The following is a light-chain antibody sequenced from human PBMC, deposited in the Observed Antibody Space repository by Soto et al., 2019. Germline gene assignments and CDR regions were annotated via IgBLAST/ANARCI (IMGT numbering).Light chain of an antibody. V-gene: IGKV3-20*01. CDR3: QQYGNSPFT. J-gene: IGKJ2*01. Sequence: EIVLTQSPGPLSLSPGNSAALSCRASQSVTGDKVAWYQQRPGQAPRLLIYGRSTRVTDIPARFRGSGSGTDYTLTINRLEPEDFALYYCQQYGNSPFTFGQGTKTGDQ. CDR2: GRS. CDR1: QSVTGDK.